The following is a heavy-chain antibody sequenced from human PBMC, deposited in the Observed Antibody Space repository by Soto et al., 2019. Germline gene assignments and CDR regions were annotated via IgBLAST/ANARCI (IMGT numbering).Heavy chain of an antibody. V-gene: IGHV4-31*01. D-gene: IGHD6-13*01. CDR1: GGSISSGGYY. CDR3: AREDSSPPNYYYGMDV. Sequence: SETLSLTCTVSGGSISSGGYYWSWIRQHPGKGLEWIGYIYYSGSTYYNPSLKSQVTISVDTSKNQFSLKLSSVTAADTAVYYCAREDSSPPNYYYGMDVWGQGTTVTVS. J-gene: IGHJ6*02. CDR2: IYYSGST.